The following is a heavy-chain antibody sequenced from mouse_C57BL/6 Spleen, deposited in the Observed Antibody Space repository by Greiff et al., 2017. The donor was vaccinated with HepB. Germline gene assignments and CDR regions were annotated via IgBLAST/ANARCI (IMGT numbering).Heavy chain of an antibody. CDR1: GYTFTSYW. J-gene: IGHJ2*01. D-gene: IGHD3-2*02. V-gene: IGHV1-61*01. Sequence: QVQLQQSGAELVRPGSSVKLSCKASGYTFTSYWMDWVKQRPGQGLEWIGNIYPSDSETHYNQKFKDKATLTVDKSSSTAYMQLSSLTSEDSAVYDCARETAQNFDYWGQGTTLTVSS. CDR2: IYPSDSET. CDR3: ARETAQNFDY.